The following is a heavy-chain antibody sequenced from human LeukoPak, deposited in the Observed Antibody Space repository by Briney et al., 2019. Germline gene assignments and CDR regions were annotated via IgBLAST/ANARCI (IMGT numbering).Heavy chain of an antibody. CDR1: GGSISSSSYY. J-gene: IGHJ4*02. CDR2: IYYSGST. Sequence: SETLSLTCTVSGGSISSSSYYWGWIRQPPGKGLEWIGSIYYSGSTYYNPSLKSRVTISVDTSKNQFSLKLSSVTAADTAVYYCASQGGAFGVVINWGQGTLVTVSS. V-gene: IGHV4-39*07. D-gene: IGHD3-3*01. CDR3: ASQGGAFGVVIN.